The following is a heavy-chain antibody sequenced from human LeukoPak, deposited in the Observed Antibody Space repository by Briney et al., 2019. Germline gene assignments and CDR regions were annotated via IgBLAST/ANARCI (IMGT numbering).Heavy chain of an antibody. V-gene: IGHV3-74*01. CDR1: GLTFSSSW. Sequence: GSLRLSCAASGLTFSSSWMHWVRQAPGKGLVGASRIHVDGTTTRYSDSVKGRFTIYRDTAKNTLYLQMNSLRAEDTAVYYCAKAGYSTSSLAFDLWGQGTMVTVSS. CDR3: AKAGYSTSSLAFDL. J-gene: IGHJ3*01. D-gene: IGHD6-6*01. CDR2: IHVDGTTT.